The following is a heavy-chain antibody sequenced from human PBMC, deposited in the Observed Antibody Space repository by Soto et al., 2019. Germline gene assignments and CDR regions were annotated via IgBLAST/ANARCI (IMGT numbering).Heavy chain of an antibody. Sequence: EVQLLESGGGLVQPGGSLRLSCAASGFTFSSYAMRWVRQAPVKGLEWVSAISGSGGSTYSADSVKGRFTISRDNSKNTLYLQMNSLRAEDTAVYYCARPGSGSYYDYWGQGTLVTVSS. J-gene: IGHJ4*02. CDR2: ISGSGGST. CDR3: ARPGSGSYYDY. CDR1: GFTFSSYA. D-gene: IGHD1-26*01. V-gene: IGHV3-23*01.